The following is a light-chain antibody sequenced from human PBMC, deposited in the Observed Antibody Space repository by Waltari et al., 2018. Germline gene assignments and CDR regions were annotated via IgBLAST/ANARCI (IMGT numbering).Light chain of an antibody. CDR3: CSYAGSSTLNVV. CDR2: EVS. CDR1: SSDIGSYKL. Sequence: QSALTQPASVSGSPGQSITISCTGTSSDIGSYKLVSWYQQHPGKAPKLMIYEVSKRPSGVPNRFAGSKSGNTASLTISGLQAEDEADYYCCSYAGSSTLNVVFGGGTKLTVL. J-gene: IGLJ2*01. V-gene: IGLV2-23*02.